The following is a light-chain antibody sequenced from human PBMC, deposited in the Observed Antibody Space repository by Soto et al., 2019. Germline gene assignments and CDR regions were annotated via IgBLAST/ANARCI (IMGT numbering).Light chain of an antibody. CDR3: QHYHSIPWM. Sequence: DIQMTQSPSSLSASVGDRVTITCRASQSISSYVNWYQQKPGKAPKVLIYTASNLQSGVPSRFSGSGSGTDFTLTISRLQHEDLATYYCQHYHSIPWMFGQGTKVDIK. J-gene: IGKJ1*01. CDR2: TAS. CDR1: QSISSY. V-gene: IGKV1-39*01.